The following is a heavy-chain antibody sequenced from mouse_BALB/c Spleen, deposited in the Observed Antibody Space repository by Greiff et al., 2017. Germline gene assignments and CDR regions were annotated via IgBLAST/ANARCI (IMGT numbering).Heavy chain of an antibody. CDR1: GFTFSSFG. V-gene: IGHV5-17*02. Sequence: EVKVEESGGGLVQPGGSRKLSCAASGFTFSSFGMHWVRQAPEKGLEWVAYISSGSSTIYYADTVKGRFTISRDNPKNTLFLQMTSLRSEDTAMYYCARGEGYYYGSSWAMDYWGQGTSVTVSS. J-gene: IGHJ4*01. D-gene: IGHD1-1*01. CDR2: ISSGSSTI. CDR3: ARGEGYYYGSSWAMDY.